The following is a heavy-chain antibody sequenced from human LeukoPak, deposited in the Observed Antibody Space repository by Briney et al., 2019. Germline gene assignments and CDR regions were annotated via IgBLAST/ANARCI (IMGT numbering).Heavy chain of an antibody. CDR1: AGTFISYA. CDR2: IIPIFGTA. Sequence: GASVTVSSKASAGTFISYAISWVRQAPGQGLEWMGGIIPIFGTANYAQKFQGRVTITADKSTSTAYMELSSLRSEDTAVYYCLYYYDSSGYSRLRAPFDAFDIWGQGTMVTVSS. D-gene: IGHD3-22*01. V-gene: IGHV1-69*06. CDR3: LYYYDSSGYSRLRAPFDAFDI. J-gene: IGHJ3*02.